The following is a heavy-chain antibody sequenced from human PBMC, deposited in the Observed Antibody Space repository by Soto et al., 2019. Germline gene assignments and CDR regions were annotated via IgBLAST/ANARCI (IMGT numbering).Heavy chain of an antibody. Sequence: QLQLQESGPGLVKPSETLSLTCIVSGGSITRNNHYWGWIRESAGKGLEWIGSILYSGRTNYNPSVKSRVTLSVETSKNQFSLKMSSVTAADTALYYCARLGSSGWYQGSYFDYWGQGTLVTVSS. CDR2: ILYSGRT. J-gene: IGHJ4*02. CDR1: GGSITRNNHY. D-gene: IGHD6-19*01. CDR3: ARLGSSGWYQGSYFDY. V-gene: IGHV4-39*01.